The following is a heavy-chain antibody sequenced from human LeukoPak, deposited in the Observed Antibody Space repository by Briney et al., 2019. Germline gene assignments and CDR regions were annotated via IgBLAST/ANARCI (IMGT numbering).Heavy chain of an antibody. V-gene: IGHV1-69*04. D-gene: IGHD3-22*01. J-gene: IGHJ4*02. CDR3: ARTVINRVVVMSY. CDR2: IIPILGIA. Sequence: RASVKVSCKASGYTFTSYGISWVRQAPGQGLEWMGRIIPILGIANYAQKFQGRVTITADKSTSTAYMELSSLRSEDTAVYYCARTVINRVVVMSYWGQGTLVTVSS. CDR1: GYTFTSYG.